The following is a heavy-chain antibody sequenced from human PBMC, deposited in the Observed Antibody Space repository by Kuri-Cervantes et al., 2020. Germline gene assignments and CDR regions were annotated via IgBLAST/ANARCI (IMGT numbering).Heavy chain of an antibody. Sequence: GSLRLSCTVSGGSISGYYWIWIRQPPGKGPEWIGLIHYSGNTNYNPSHKSRVTISVDTSKNQFSLNLSSVTAADTAVYYCARQEAVAGNLDYWGQGTLVTVSS. CDR2: IHYSGNT. J-gene: IGHJ4*02. CDR1: GGSISGYY. D-gene: IGHD6-19*01. V-gene: IGHV4-59*01. CDR3: ARQEAVAGNLDY.